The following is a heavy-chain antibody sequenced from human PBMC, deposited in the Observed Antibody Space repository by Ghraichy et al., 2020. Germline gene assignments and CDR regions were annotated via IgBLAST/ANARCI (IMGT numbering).Heavy chain of an antibody. CDR3: AKCGFGVATFSWFDP. D-gene: IGHD5-12*01. Sequence: GESLNISCAASGFTFSSYAMSWVRQAPGKGLEWVSAISGSGGSTYYADSVKGRFTISRDNSKNTLYLQMNSLRAEDTAVYYCAKCGFGVATFSWFDPWGQGTLVTVSS. CDR1: GFTFSSYA. CDR2: ISGSGGST. V-gene: IGHV3-23*01. J-gene: IGHJ5*02.